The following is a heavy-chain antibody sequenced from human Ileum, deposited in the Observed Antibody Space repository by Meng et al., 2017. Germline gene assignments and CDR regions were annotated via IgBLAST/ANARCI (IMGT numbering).Heavy chain of an antibody. CDR2: ITYTGNS. CDR3: AGQPTSSGAGYSWFDP. V-gene: IGHV4-39*01. J-gene: IGHJ5*02. CDR1: VGSVTSSSYD. D-gene: IGHD2-2*01. Sequence: QLQLQESGPGLVKPTETLSLTCIGSVGSVTSSSYDWGWIRQPPGKGLEWIGGITYTGNSYTTPSLKTRLTTSLDTSKNQFSLRLNSLTAADTAVYYCAGQPTSSGAGYSWFDPWGQGILVTVSS.